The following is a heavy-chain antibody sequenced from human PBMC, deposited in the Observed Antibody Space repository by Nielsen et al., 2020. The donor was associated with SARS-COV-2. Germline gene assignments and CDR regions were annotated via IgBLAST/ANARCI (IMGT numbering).Heavy chain of an antibody. Sequence: SETLSLTCTVSGGSIRSWSHYWGWIRQTPGKGLEWIVNIYYSGSTYYNPSLKSRVTILVDTSKNLFSLNLTSVTAADTALYYCARDRAAVSGSAFDIWGQGTMVTVSS. D-gene: IGHD6-19*01. CDR3: ARDRAAVSGSAFDI. V-gene: IGHV4-39*07. J-gene: IGHJ3*02. CDR2: IYYSGST. CDR1: GGSIRSWSHY.